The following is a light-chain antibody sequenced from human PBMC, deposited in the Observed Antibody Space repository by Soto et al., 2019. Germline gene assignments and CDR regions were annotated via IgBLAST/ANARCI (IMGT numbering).Light chain of an antibody. J-gene: IGKJ2*01. CDR3: QHANGCPYT. CDR1: QGISTW. CDR2: AAS. V-gene: IGKV1D-12*01. Sequence: DIQLTQSPSSVSASVGDRVTITCRASQGISTWLAWYQQKPGKAPNILIYAASSLQSGVPSMFSGGGSGTDSTLIISTLQPEDVASYYCQHANGCPYTFGQGTKLESK.